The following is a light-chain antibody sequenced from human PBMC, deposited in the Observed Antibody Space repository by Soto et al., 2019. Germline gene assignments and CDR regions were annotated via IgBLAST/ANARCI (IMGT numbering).Light chain of an antibody. CDR1: RSVSNY. CDR3: KQSYSTQWT. CDR2: AAS. V-gene: IGKV1-39*01. Sequence: IQMTQSPASLSSSVGDRVTITCRASRSVSNYLSWYQQKPGKAPNLLIYAASSLQSGVPSRFSGAGSGTDFTLTIGNLHPEDVAIYYCKQSYSTQWTFGQGTKVDIK. J-gene: IGKJ1*01.